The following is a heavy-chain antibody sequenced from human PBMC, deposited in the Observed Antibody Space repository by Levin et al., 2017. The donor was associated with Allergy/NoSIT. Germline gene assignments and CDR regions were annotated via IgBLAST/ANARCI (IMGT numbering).Heavy chain of an antibody. Sequence: GESLKISCVASGFTFSSHAMSWVRQAPGKGLEWVSAISGSGGTTYYADSVKGRFTISRDNSKNTLYLQMNSLRAEDTAGYYCAKDRSSSSSRGVDVWGQGTTVTVSS. CDR2: ISGSGGTT. J-gene: IGHJ6*02. CDR3: AKDRSSSSSRGVDV. CDR1: GFTFSSHA. D-gene: IGHD6-6*01. V-gene: IGHV3-23*01.